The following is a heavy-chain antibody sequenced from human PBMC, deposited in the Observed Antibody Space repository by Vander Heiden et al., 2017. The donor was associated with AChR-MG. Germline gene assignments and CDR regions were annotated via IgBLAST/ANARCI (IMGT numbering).Heavy chain of an antibody. D-gene: IGHD1-1*01. CDR3: AISPLERRWGLRGAAPCDY. V-gene: IGHV5-10-1*03. CDR1: GYSFTSYL. Sequence: DVQLVQSGAEVHKPGESLRLSCQGSGYSFTSYLINGVRRMHGKGREWMGRIDPRDSYTNYSPSFQGHVTVEGEKAITTGYRQWSSLKASDNAMYFCAISPLERRWGLRGAAPCDYWGQGTLVNVA. CDR2: IDPRDSYT. J-gene: IGHJ4*02.